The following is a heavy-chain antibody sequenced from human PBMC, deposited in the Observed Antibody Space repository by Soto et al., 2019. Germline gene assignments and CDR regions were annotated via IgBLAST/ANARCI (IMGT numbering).Heavy chain of an antibody. J-gene: IGHJ5*02. CDR2: ISAYNGNT. CDR3: ARGYCSGGSCWGWFDP. Sequence: ASVKFSCNASGYTFTSYGISWVRQAPGQGLEWMGWISAYNGNTNYAQKLQGRVTMTTDTSTSTAYMELRSLRSDDTAVYYCARGYCSGGSCWGWFDPWGQGTLVTVSS. CDR1: GYTFTSYG. V-gene: IGHV1-18*04. D-gene: IGHD2-15*01.